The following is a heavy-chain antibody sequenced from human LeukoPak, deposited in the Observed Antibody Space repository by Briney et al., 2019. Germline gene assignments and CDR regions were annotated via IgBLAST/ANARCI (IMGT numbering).Heavy chain of an antibody. V-gene: IGHV3-74*01. CDR3: ARDVVLSGTDAFDI. Sequence: PGGSLRLSCTASGFTFSIYWMHWVRQAPGKGLVWVSRINSDGSNTIYADSVKDRFTMSRDNAKNTLYLEMNSLRAEDTAVYYCARDVVLSGTDAFDIWVQGTRDTVSS. CDR1: GFTFSIYW. D-gene: IGHD2-15*01. J-gene: IGHJ3*02. CDR2: INSDGSNT.